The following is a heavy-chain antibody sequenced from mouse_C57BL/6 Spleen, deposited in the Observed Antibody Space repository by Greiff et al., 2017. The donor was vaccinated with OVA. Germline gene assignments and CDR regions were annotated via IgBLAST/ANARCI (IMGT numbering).Heavy chain of an antibody. CDR2: IDPNSGGT. D-gene: IGHD1-1*01. V-gene: IGHV1-72*01. J-gene: IGHJ3*01. Sequence: QVQLKQPGAELVKPGASVKLSCKASGYTFTSYWMHWVKQRPGRGLEWIGRIDPNSGGTKYNEKFKSKATLTVDKPSSTAYMQLSSLTSEDSAVYYCARDYYGSSYARFAYWGQGTLVTVSA. CDR3: ARDYYGSSYARFAY. CDR1: GYTFTSYW.